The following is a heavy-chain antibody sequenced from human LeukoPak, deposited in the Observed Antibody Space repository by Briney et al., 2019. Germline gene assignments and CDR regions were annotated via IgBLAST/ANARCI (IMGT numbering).Heavy chain of an antibody. J-gene: IGHJ4*02. CDR2: IYYSGST. D-gene: IGHD3-16*01. CDR1: GGSISSSSYY. Sequence: SETLSLTCTVSGGSISSSSYYWGWIRQPPGKGLEWIGSIYYSGSTYYNPSLKSRVTISVDTSKNQFSLKLSSVTAADTAVYYCARDSRGSHHDYWGQGTLVTVSS. CDR3: ARDSRGSHHDY. V-gene: IGHV4-39*07.